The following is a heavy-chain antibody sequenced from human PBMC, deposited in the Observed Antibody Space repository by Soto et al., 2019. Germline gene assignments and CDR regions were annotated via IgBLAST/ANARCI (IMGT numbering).Heavy chain of an antibody. CDR2: ISAYNGNT. J-gene: IGHJ6*02. Sequence: QVQLVQSGAEVKKPGASVKVSCKASGYTFTSYGISWVRQAPGQGLEWMGWISAYNGNTNYAQKLQGRVTMTTDTSTRTAYMELRSLRSDDTAVYYCARAGSPDEGWLYYGMDVWGQGTTVTVSS. CDR3: ARAGSPDEGWLYYGMDV. D-gene: IGHD3-10*01. CDR1: GYTFTSYG. V-gene: IGHV1-18*01.